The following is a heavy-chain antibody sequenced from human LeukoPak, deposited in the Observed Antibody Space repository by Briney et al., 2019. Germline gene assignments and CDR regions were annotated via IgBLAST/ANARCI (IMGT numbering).Heavy chain of an antibody. CDR2: INPNSGGT. J-gene: IGHJ4*02. V-gene: IGHV1-2*02. CDR3: AIRIAAVGTGY. Sequence: ASVKVSCKASGYTFTGYYMYWVRQAPGQGLEWMGWINPNSGGTNYVQKFQGRVTMTRDTSISTAYMELSRLRSDDTAVYYCAIRIAAVGTGYWGQGSLVTVSS. D-gene: IGHD6-13*01. CDR1: GYTFTGYY.